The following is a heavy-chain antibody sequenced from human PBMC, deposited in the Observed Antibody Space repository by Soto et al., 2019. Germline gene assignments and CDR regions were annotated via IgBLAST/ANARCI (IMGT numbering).Heavy chain of an antibody. D-gene: IGHD2-2*01. V-gene: IGHV4-39*01. J-gene: IGHJ6*02. CDR1: GGSISSSSYY. Sequence: SETLSLTCTVSGGSISSSSYYWGWIRQPPGKGLEWIGSIYYSGSTYYNPSLKGRVTISVDTSKNQFSLKLSSVTAADTAVYYCLGYCSSTSCYAPGLYYYYYGMDVWGQGTTVTVSS. CDR2: IYYSGST. CDR3: LGYCSSTSCYAPGLYYYYYGMDV.